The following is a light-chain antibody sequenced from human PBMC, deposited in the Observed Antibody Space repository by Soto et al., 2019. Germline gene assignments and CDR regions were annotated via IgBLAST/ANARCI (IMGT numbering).Light chain of an antibody. J-gene: IGLJ1*01. Sequence: QSALTQPASVSGSPGQSITVSCTGTDTDIGGYNYVSWYQKHPGQAPKLILSEVNNRPSGVSNRFSGSKSGNTASLTISGLQAEDEADYYCSSYTSRSTHVFGTGTKLTVL. V-gene: IGLV2-14*01. CDR2: EVN. CDR1: DTDIGGYNY. CDR3: SSYTSRSTHV.